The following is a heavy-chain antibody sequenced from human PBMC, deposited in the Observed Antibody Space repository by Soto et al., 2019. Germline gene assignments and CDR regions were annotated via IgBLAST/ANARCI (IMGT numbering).Heavy chain of an antibody. Sequence: TMYGESLKISCKASGYTFTNYWIGWVRQMPGKGLEWMGIIFPDDSDTRYSPSFQGQVTISADRSTTTAYLQWSSLRASDTAMYYCARHSKFVSGSRFDPWGQGTLVTVSS. CDR1: GYTFTNYW. J-gene: IGHJ5*02. D-gene: IGHD1-26*01. V-gene: IGHV5-51*01. CDR3: ARHSKFVSGSRFDP. CDR2: IFPDDSDT.